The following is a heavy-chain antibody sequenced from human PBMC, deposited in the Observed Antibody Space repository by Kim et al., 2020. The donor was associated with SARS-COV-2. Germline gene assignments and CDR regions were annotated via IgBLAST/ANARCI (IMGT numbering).Heavy chain of an antibody. CDR2: ISNSGNS. CDR1: GGSIRSGGKF. J-gene: IGHJ4*02. Sequence: SETLSLTCSVSGGSIRSGGKFWTWIRQHPAKGLEWIGYISNSGNSHYSPSLRSRVSISLQTSENQFSLVLTSVTAADTAVYYCARGQPLDYWGQGILVTVSS. V-gene: IGHV4-31*03. D-gene: IGHD2-2*01. CDR3: ARGQPLDY.